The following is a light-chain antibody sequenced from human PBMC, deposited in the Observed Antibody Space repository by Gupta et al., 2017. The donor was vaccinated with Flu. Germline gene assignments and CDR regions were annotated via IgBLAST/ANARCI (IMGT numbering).Light chain of an antibody. J-gene: IGKJ2*03. CDR3: QQYNNWPGYS. CDR2: GAS. CDR1: QSVSSN. V-gene: IGKV3-15*01. Sequence: ELVMTQSPATLSVSPGERATLSCRASQSVSSNLAWYQQKPGQAPRLLIYGASTRATGIPARFRCSGSGTEFTLTISSLQSEDFAVYDCQQYNNWPGYSFGQGTKLEIK.